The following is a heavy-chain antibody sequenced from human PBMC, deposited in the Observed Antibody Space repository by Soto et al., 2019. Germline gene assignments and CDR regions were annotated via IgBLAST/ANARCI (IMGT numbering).Heavy chain of an antibody. Sequence: GGSLRLSCAASGFTFSSYWMSWVRQAPGKGLEWVAKKKQDGSEKYYVDSVKGRFTISRDNAKNSLYLQMNSLRAEDTAVYYCARVPGIAAAGVWFDPWGQGTLVTVSS. V-gene: IGHV3-7*01. CDR1: GFTFSSYW. CDR2: KKQDGSEK. J-gene: IGHJ5*02. D-gene: IGHD6-13*01. CDR3: ARVPGIAAAGVWFDP.